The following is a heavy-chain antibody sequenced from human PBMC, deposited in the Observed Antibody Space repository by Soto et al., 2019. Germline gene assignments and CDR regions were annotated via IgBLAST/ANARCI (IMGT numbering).Heavy chain of an antibody. D-gene: IGHD3-3*01. V-gene: IGHV3-74*01. Sequence: GGSLRLSCAASGFTFSSYWMHWVRQAPGKGLVWVSRINSDGSSTSYADSVKGRFTISRDNAKNTLYLQMNSLRAEDTAVYYCAMDFWSGYYAPDYYYYGMDVWGQGTTVTVSS. CDR2: INSDGSST. J-gene: IGHJ6*02. CDR3: AMDFWSGYYAPDYYYYGMDV. CDR1: GFTFSSYW.